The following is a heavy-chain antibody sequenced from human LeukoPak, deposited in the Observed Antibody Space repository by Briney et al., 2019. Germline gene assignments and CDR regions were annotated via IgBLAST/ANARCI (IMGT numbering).Heavy chain of an antibody. CDR2: IYSGGST. J-gene: IGHJ4*02. Sequence: GGSLRLSCAASGFTVSTNYMSWVRQAPGKGLQWVSVIYSGGSTYYADSVKGRFTISRDNSKNTLYLQMNSLRAEDTAVYYCARNYYGSGSYSLISFDSWGQGTLVTVSS. V-gene: IGHV3-66*01. D-gene: IGHD3-10*01. CDR1: GFTVSTNY. CDR3: ARNYYGSGSYSLISFDS.